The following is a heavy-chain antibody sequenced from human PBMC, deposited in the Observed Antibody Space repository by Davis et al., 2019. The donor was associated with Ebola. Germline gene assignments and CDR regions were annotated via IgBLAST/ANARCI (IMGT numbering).Heavy chain of an antibody. Sequence: PGGSLRLSCAASGFTFSSYVITWVRQAPGKGPEWVSGITGSGDMTTYADSVKGRFTISRDNSKNTLYLQMDSLRAEDTAIYYCARAPNSGSFSDYWGQGTLVTVSS. V-gene: IGHV3-23*01. CDR2: ITGSGDMT. D-gene: IGHD1-26*01. CDR1: GFTFSSYV. J-gene: IGHJ4*02. CDR3: ARAPNSGSFSDY.